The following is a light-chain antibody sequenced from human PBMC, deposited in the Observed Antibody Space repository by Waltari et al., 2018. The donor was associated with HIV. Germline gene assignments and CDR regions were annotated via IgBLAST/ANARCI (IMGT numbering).Light chain of an antibody. CDR3: QSYDNTVNGWV. J-gene: IGLJ3*02. V-gene: IGLV1-40*01. CDR2: GNT. Sequence: QSVLTQPPSVSGAPGQNVTVSCTGSSSTIGTNYDVHWYQFLPGEVPKLLIYGNTIRPAGVPGRFSGSSSGTSASLDITGLQPADEADYYCQSYDNTVNGWVFGGGTRVTV. CDR1: SSTIGTNYD.